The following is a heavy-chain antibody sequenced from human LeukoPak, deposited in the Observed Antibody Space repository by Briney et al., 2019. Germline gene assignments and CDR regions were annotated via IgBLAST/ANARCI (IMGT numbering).Heavy chain of an antibody. CDR3: ARGGGSDWYFDL. CDR2: IYTSGST. CDR1: GGSISRGSYY. J-gene: IGHJ2*01. Sequence: QPSETLSLTCTVSGGSISRGSYYWRWIRQPAGKGLEWIGRIYTSGSTNYNPSLKSRVTISVDTSKNQFSLKLSSVTAADTAVYYCARGGGSDWYFDLWGRGTLVTVSS. D-gene: IGHD3-16*01. V-gene: IGHV4-61*02.